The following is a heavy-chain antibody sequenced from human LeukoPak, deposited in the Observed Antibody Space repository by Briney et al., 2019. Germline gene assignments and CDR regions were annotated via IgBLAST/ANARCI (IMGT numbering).Heavy chain of an antibody. D-gene: IGHD2/OR15-2a*01. Sequence: GGSLRLSCAASGFTFSSYWMSWVRQAPGKGLEWVANIKYDGSEKYYVDSVKGRFTISRDNAKNSLYLQMNSPRAEDTALYYCAKGGTTFDFWGQGTLVTVSS. CDR3: AKGGTTFDF. CDR1: GFTFSSYW. CDR2: IKYDGSEK. V-gene: IGHV3-7*01. J-gene: IGHJ4*02.